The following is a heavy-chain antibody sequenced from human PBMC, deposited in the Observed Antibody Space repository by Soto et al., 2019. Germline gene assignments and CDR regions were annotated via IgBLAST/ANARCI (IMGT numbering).Heavy chain of an antibody. V-gene: IGHV4-31*03. CDR3: ARESHGGYDYFDY. Sequence: QVQLQESGPGLVKPSQTLSLTCTVSGGSISSGGYYWSWIRQHPGKGLEWIGYIYYSGSTYYNPALKSRVTISVDTSKNQFSLKLSSVTAADTAVYYCARESHGGYDYFDYWGQGTLVTVSS. CDR2: IYYSGST. CDR1: GGSISSGGYY. J-gene: IGHJ4*02. D-gene: IGHD5-12*01.